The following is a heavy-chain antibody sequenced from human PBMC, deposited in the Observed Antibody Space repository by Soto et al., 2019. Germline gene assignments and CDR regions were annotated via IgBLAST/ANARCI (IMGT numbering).Heavy chain of an antibody. Sequence: SETLSLTCTVPGGSISSSSYYWGWIRQPPGKGLEWIGYVYYSGSVFYNPSLQSRVSISVDTSKNQFSLKLSSVTAADTAVYFCAREDDGGDRDYYGLDVWGQGTTVTVSS. J-gene: IGHJ6*02. V-gene: IGHV4-30-4*08. CDR1: GGSISSSSYY. CDR2: VYYSGSV. CDR3: AREDDGGDRDYYGLDV. D-gene: IGHD2-21*02.